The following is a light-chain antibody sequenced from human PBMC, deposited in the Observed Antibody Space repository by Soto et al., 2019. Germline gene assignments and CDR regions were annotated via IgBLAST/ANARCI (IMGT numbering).Light chain of an antibody. CDR3: AAWDDTLSGPV. J-gene: IGLJ2*01. Sequence: QAVVTQPPSASGTPGQRVTISCSGSSSNIGVNSVYWYQLLPGTAPKLLIYTNNQRPSGVPDRFSGSRSGTSASLAISGLRSEDEADYYCAAWDDTLSGPVFGGGTKLTVL. V-gene: IGLV1-47*02. CDR1: SSNIGVNS. CDR2: TNN.